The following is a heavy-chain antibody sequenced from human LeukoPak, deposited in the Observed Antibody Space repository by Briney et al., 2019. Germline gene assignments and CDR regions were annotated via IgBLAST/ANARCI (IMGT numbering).Heavy chain of an antibody. J-gene: IGHJ4*02. CDR2: ISGSGGST. D-gene: IGHD3-22*01. CDR3: AKDSKDDSSGFPSPTVY. CDR1: GFTFSSYA. Sequence: GGSLRLSCAASGFTFSSYAMSWVRQAPGKGLEWVSAISGSGGSTYYADSVKGRFTISRDNSKNTLYLQMNSLRAEDTAVYYCAKDSKDDSSGFPSPTVYWGQGTLVTVSS. V-gene: IGHV3-23*01.